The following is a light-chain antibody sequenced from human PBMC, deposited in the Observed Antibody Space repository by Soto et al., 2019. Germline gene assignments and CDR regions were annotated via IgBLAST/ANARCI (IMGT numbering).Light chain of an antibody. CDR3: QQYGSSPLFT. Sequence: EIVLTQSPGTLSLSPGERATLSCRASQSVSSSYLAWFQQKPGQAPRLLIYGASARATGIPDRFSDSGSGTDFKLTISRLEPEDFAVYYCQQYGSSPLFTFGPGTKVDIK. CDR1: QSVSSSY. V-gene: IGKV3-20*01. CDR2: GAS. J-gene: IGKJ3*01.